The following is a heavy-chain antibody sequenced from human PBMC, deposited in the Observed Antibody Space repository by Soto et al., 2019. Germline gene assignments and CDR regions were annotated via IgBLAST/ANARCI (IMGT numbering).Heavy chain of an antibody. CDR1: GGTFSSYA. D-gene: IGHD2-2*01. V-gene: IGHV1-69*12. CDR2: IIPIFGTA. J-gene: IGHJ6*02. Sequence: QVQLVQSGAEVKKPGSSVKVSCKASGGTFSSYAISWVRQAPGQGLEWMGGIIPIFGTANYAQKFQGRVTSTADESTSTAYMELSSLRSEDTAVYYGASSRYCISTSCHPSSCGYYYYGMDVWGQGTTVTVSS. CDR3: ASSRYCISTSCHPSSCGYYYYGMDV.